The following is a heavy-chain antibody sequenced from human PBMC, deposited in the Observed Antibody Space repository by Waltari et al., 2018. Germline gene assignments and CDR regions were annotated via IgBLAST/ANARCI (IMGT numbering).Heavy chain of an antibody. Sequence: QVQLVESGGGVVQPGRSLRLSCAASGFTFSSYAMHWVRQAPGKGLEWVAVISYDGSNKYYADSVKGRFTISRDNSKNTLYLQMNSLRAEDTAVYYCGLSPGAAFDIWGQGTMVTVSS. J-gene: IGHJ3*02. CDR3: GLSPGAAFDI. V-gene: IGHV3-30-3*01. CDR2: ISYDGSNK. CDR1: GFTFSSYA. D-gene: IGHD7-27*01.